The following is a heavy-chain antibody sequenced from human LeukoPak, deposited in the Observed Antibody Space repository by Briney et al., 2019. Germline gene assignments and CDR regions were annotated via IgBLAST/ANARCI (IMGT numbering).Heavy chain of an antibody. CDR1: GFTVSSNY. V-gene: IGHV3-53*01. CDR3: AKVPAAAAVFDY. Sequence: GGSLRLSCAASGFTVSSNYMSWVRQAPGKGLEWVSVIYSGGSTYYADSVKGRFTISRDNSKNTLYLQMNSLRAEDTAVYYCAKVPAAAAVFDYWGQGTLVTVSS. CDR2: IYSGGST. D-gene: IGHD6-13*01. J-gene: IGHJ4*02.